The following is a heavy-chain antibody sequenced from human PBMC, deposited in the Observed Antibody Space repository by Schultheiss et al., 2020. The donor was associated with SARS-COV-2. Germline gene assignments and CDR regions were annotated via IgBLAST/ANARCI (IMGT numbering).Heavy chain of an antibody. CDR3: TTEILWFGEDYMDV. CDR1: GFTFSSYG. J-gene: IGHJ6*03. V-gene: IGHV3-15*01. D-gene: IGHD3-10*01. CDR2: IKSKTDGGTT. Sequence: GGSLRLSCAASGFTFSSYGMHWVRQAPGKGLEWVGRIKSKTDGGTTDYAAPVKGRFTISRDDSKNTLYLQMNSLKTEDTAVYYCTTEILWFGEDYMDVWGKGTTVTVSS.